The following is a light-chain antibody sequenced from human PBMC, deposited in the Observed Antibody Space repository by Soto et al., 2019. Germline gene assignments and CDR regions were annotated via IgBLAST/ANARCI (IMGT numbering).Light chain of an antibody. J-gene: IGLJ2*01. Sequence: QSALTQPPSASGSPGQSVTISCTGTSSDIGGYNYVSWYQQHPGKAPKLMIYEVSKGPSGVPDRFSGSKSGNTASLTVSGLPAEDEADYYCSSYAGSNNYVVFGGGTKLTVL. CDR3: SSYAGSNNYVV. CDR1: SSDIGGYNY. V-gene: IGLV2-8*01. CDR2: EVS.